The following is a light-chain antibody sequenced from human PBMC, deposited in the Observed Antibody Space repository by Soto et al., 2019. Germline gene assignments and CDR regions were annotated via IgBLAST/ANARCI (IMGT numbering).Light chain of an antibody. J-gene: IGKJ4*01. CDR3: QQYGSSPPLT. CDR2: GVS. Sequence: IVMTQSPDTLSLSPGQRATLSCRASQSVRSDYFAWYQQKPGQAPRVIIFGVSTRATGVPDRFSGSGSGTDFTLTISKLEPEDFALYYCQQYGSSPPLTFGGGTKVDIK. CDR1: QSVRSDY. V-gene: IGKV3-20*01.